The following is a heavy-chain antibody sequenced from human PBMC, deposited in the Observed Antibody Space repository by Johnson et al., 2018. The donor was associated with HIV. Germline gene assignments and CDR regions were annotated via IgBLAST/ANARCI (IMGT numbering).Heavy chain of an antibody. CDR1: GFTFSSYW. CDR3: ARALLIAARLGAFDI. V-gene: IGHV3-7*05. D-gene: IGHD6-6*01. J-gene: IGHJ3*02. Sequence: VQLMESGGGLVQPGGSLRLSCAASGFTFSSYWMSWVRQAPGKGLEWVANIKQDGREKYYVDSVKGRFTISRDNAKNSLYLQMNSLRAEDTAVYYCARALLIAARLGAFDIWGQGTMVTVSS. CDR2: IKQDGREK.